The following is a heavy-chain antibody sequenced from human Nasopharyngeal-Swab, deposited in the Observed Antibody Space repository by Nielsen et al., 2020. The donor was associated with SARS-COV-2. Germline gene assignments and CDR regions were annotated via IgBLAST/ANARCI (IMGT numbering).Heavy chain of an antibody. J-gene: IGHJ4*02. Sequence: SETLSLTCTVSGGPISSRRSYWGWIREPPGKGLEWIGSIYYSGNTYYTPSLESRVTLSVDTSKNQFFLKLRSVTAADTAVYYCARPRGYSSGWSGYYFDYWGQGTLVTVSS. D-gene: IGHD6-19*01. V-gene: IGHV4-39*01. CDR2: IYYSGNT. CDR1: GGPISSRRSY. CDR3: ARPRGYSSGWSGYYFDY.